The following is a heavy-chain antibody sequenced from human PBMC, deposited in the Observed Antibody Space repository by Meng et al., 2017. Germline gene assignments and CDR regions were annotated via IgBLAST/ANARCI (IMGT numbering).Heavy chain of an antibody. CDR1: GYTFTSYD. D-gene: IGHD6-19*01. J-gene: IGHJ5*02. CDR2: MNPNSGNT. V-gene: IGHV1-8*03. Sequence: QARLGQSGAGGKKPGASVKVSCKASGYTFTSYDINWVRQATGQGLEWMGWMNPNSGNTGYAQKFQGRVTITRNTSISTAYMELSSLRSEDTAVYYCARGLAVAGTVFWFDPWGQGTLVTVSS. CDR3: ARGLAVAGTVFWFDP.